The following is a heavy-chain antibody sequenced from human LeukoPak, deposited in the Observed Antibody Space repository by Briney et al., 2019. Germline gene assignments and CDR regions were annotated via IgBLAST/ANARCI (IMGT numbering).Heavy chain of an antibody. CDR1: GFTFSSYS. J-gene: IGHJ4*02. D-gene: IGHD1-26*01. V-gene: IGHV3-48*04. CDR3: ARDLMDSGSYR. CDR2: ISSSSSTI. Sequence: GGSLRLSCAASGFTFSSYSMNWVRQAPGKGLEWVSYISSSSSTIYYADSVKGRFTISRDNAKNSLYLQMNSLRAEDTAVYYCARDLMDSGSYRWGQGTLVTVSS.